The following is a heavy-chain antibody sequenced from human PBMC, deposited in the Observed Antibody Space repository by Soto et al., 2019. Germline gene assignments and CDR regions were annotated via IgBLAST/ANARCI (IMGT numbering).Heavy chain of an antibody. CDR3: ARDKITGLFDY. CDR1: GGSFSGYY. D-gene: IGHD2-8*02. CDR2: INHSGST. Sequence: QVQLQQWGAGLLKPSETLSLTCAVYGGSFSGYYWTWIRQPPGTGLELIGEINHSGSTNYNPSLKSRVTISVDTSKILFSLKLTSVTAADTAVYYCARDKITGLFDYWGQGTLVTVSS. J-gene: IGHJ4*02. V-gene: IGHV4-34*01.